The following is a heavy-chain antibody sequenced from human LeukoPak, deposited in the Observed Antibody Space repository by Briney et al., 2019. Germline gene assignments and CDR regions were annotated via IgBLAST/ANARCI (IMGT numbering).Heavy chain of an antibody. Sequence: GGSLRLSCAASGFTFSDYTMNWVRQAPGKGLEWVSSISSSSSYIYYADSVKGRFTISRDNAKNSLYLQMTSLRAEDTAMFYCAREWPERVSAMGVWGQGTTVTVSS. D-gene: IGHD5-12*01. V-gene: IGHV3-21*01. CDR3: AREWPERVSAMGV. CDR1: GFTFSDYT. CDR2: ISSSSSYI. J-gene: IGHJ6*02.